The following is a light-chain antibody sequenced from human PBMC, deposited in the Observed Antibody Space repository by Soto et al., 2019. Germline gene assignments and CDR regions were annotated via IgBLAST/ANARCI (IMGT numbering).Light chain of an antibody. CDR2: DVT. CDR3: SSYTCSSTPYV. CDR1: SSDVGGSNY. Sequence: QSALTPPASVSGSPGQSITIAYTGTSSDVGGSNYDSWYQQHPVKAPKLMIYDVTNRPSGVSDRFSGSKSGNTASLTISWLQADDKADYYCSSYTCSSTPYVFGTGTKVTVL. J-gene: IGLJ1*01. V-gene: IGLV2-14*01.